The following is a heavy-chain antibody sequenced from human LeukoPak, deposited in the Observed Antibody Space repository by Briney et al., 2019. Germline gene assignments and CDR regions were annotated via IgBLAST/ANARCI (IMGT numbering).Heavy chain of an antibody. CDR3: ARENQLGVTYYFDY. CDR1: GGSISSYY. CDR2: IYYSGST. V-gene: IGHV4-59*01. D-gene: IGHD7-27*01. J-gene: IGHJ4*02. Sequence: SETLSLTCTVSGGSISSYYWSWIRQPPGKGLEWIGYIYYSGSTNYNPSLKSRVTISVDTSKNQFSLKLSSVTAADTAVYYCARENQLGVTYYFDYWGQGTLVTVSS.